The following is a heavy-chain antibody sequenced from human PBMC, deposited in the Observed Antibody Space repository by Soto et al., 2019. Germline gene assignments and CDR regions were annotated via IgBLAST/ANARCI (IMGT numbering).Heavy chain of an antibody. Sequence: PGGSLRLSCAASGFTFNTYAMTLVRQTPGKGLEWVSFITTRGARTYYADPVRGRFTISTDSSRNTLYLQMNSLRPDDTAVYFCARYRSDGSASFDSWGQGTRVTVSS. CDR1: GFTFNTYA. CDR2: ITTRGART. CDR3: ARYRSDGSASFDS. J-gene: IGHJ4*02. D-gene: IGHD3-9*01. V-gene: IGHV3-23*01.